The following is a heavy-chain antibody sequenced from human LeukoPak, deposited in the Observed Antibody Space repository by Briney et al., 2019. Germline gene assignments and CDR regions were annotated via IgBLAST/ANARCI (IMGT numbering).Heavy chain of an antibody. CDR3: ARFGDSSGWTSYNWFDP. J-gene: IGHJ5*02. CDR1: GYTFTSYD. CDR2: MNPNSGNT. Sequence: ASVKVSCKASGYTFTSYDINWVRQATGQRLEWMGWMNPNSGNTGYAQKFQGRVTMTRNTSISTAYMELSSLRSEDTAVYYCARFGDSSGWTSYNWFDPWGQGTLVTVSS. D-gene: IGHD6-19*01. V-gene: IGHV1-8*01.